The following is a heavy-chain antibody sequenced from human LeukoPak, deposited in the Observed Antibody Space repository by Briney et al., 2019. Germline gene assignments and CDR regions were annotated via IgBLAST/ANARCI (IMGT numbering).Heavy chain of an antibody. CDR1: GGSISSGGYY. D-gene: IGHD6-6*01. CDR3: ARADSSSSSNWYFDL. J-gene: IGHJ2*01. V-gene: IGHV4-31*03. CDR2: IYYSGST. Sequence: SETLSLTCTVSGGSISSGGYYWSWIRQHPGKGLEWIGYIYYSGSTYYNPSLKSRVTISVDTSKNQFSLKLSSVTAADTAVYYCARADSSSSSNWYFDLWGRGTLVTVSS.